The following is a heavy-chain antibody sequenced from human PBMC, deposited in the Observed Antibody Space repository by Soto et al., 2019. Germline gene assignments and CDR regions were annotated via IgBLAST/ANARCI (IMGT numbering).Heavy chain of an antibody. CDR3: AADGSYSTSGGMDV. D-gene: IGHD6-6*01. J-gene: IGHJ6*02. CDR2: IVVGSGNT. CDR1: GFTFTSPA. Sequence: SVKVSCKASGFTFTSPAVQWVRQARGQRLEWIGWIVVGSGNTNYAQKFQERVTITRDMSTSTAYMELSSLRSEDTAVYYCAADGSYSTSGGMDVWGQGTTVTVSS. V-gene: IGHV1-58*01.